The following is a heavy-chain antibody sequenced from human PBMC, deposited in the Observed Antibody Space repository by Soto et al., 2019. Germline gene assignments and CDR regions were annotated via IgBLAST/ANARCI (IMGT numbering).Heavy chain of an antibody. V-gene: IGHV4-4*02. J-gene: IGHJ6*02. D-gene: IGHD6-19*01. CDR3: ARENSSGWYSAPDYGMDV. CDR2: IYHSGST. CDR1: GGSISSSNW. Sequence: PSETLSLTCAVSGGSISSSNWWSWVRQPPGKGLEWIGEIYHSGSTNYNPSLKSRVTISVDKSKNQFSLKLSSVTAADTAVYYCARENSSGWYSAPDYGMDVWGQGPTVTVSS.